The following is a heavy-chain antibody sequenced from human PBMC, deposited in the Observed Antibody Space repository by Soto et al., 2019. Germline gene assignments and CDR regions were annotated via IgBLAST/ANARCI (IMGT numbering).Heavy chain of an antibody. D-gene: IGHD2-2*01. V-gene: IGHV4-39*01. CDR3: ARTPDIVVVPAASAEGSSDP. Sequence: SETLSLTCTVSGGSISSSSYYWGWIRQPPGKGLEWIGSIYYSGSTYYNPSLKSRVTISVDTSKNQFSLKLSSVTAADTAVYYCARTPDIVVVPAASAEGSSDPWGQGTLVTVSS. J-gene: IGHJ5*02. CDR1: GGSISSSSYY. CDR2: IYYSGST.